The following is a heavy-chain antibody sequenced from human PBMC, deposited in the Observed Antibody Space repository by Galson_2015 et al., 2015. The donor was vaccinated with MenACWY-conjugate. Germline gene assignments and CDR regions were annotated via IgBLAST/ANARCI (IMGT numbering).Heavy chain of an antibody. D-gene: IGHD5-24*01. CDR3: TRRGYNQGFDY. Sequence: QSGAEVKKPGESLTISCKGSGYRFSSYWIGWVRQMPGKGLEWMGIIYLDDSDTRYSPSFQGQVTISADKSIGTAYLQWSSLKASDTAIYYCTRRGYNQGFDYWGQGTLVTVSS. CDR2: IYLDDSDT. J-gene: IGHJ4*02. CDR1: GYRFSSYW. V-gene: IGHV5-51*03.